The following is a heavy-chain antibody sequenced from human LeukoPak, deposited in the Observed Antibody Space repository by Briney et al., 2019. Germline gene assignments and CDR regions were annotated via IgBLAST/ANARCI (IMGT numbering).Heavy chain of an antibody. V-gene: IGHV4-59*01. CDR3: ARGASMRWELLYYFDY. CDR2: IYYSGST. Sequence: PSETLSLTCTVSGGSISSYYWSWIRQPPGKGLEWIGYIYYSGSTNYNPSLKSRVTISVDTSKNQFSLKLSSVTAADTAVYYCARGASMRWELLYYFDYWGQGTLVTVSS. CDR1: GGSISSYY. D-gene: IGHD1-26*01. J-gene: IGHJ4*02.